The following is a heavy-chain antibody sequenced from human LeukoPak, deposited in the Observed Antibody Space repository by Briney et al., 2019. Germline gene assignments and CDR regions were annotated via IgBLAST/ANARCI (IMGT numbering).Heavy chain of an antibody. Sequence: VRSLRLSCAASGFTFSNYAMHWVRQAPGKGLEWVALISYDGSVEKNAASVKGRFTISRDNSKNTLYLQMNSLRTEDTAVYYCARALGSSWDSSLDSWGQGTLVPVSS. V-gene: IGHV3-30*01. J-gene: IGHJ4*02. D-gene: IGHD6-13*01. CDR3: ARALGSSWDSSLDS. CDR2: ISYDGSVE. CDR1: GFTFSNYA.